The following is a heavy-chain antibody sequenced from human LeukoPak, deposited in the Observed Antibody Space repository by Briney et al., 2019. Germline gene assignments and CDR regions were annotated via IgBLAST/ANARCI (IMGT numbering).Heavy chain of an antibody. V-gene: IGHV3-11*01. CDR1: GFTFSDYY. CDR3: ARASGYSSSWNRYYYYAMDD. D-gene: IGHD6-13*01. Sequence: GGSLRLSCAASGFTFSDYYMSWIRQAPGKGLEWVSYISSSGSTIYYADSLKGRFTISRDNAKNSLYLQMNSLRAEDTAVYYCARASGYSSSWNRYYYYAMDDWGQGTTVTVSS. CDR2: ISSSGSTI. J-gene: IGHJ6*02.